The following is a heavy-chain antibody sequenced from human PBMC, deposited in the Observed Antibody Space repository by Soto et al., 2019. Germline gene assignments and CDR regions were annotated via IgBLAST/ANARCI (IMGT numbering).Heavy chain of an antibody. D-gene: IGHD6-6*01. V-gene: IGHV4-38-2*01. CDR2: IYHSGST. Sequence: PSETLSLTCAVSGYSISSGYYWGWSRQPPGKGLEWIGSIYHSGSTYYNPSLKSRVTISVDTSKNQFSLKLSSVTAADTAVYYCASIAARPDYGMDVWGQGTTVTVSS. CDR1: GYSISSGYY. CDR3: ASIAARPDYGMDV. J-gene: IGHJ6*02.